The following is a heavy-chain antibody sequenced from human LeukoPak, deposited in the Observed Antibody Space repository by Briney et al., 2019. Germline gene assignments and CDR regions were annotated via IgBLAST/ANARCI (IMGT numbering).Heavy chain of an antibody. J-gene: IGHJ5*02. CDR3: AKQGLPMVRGIFINGWFDP. V-gene: IGHV3-23*01. CDR1: GFVFTNHA. Sequence: GGSLRLSCAASGFVFTNHAISWVRQAPGKGLEWVSIITDSGGNTYYADSVKGRFTISRDNSKNTLFLQMSSLRVEDTAVYYCAKQGLPMVRGIFINGWFDPWGQGTLVTVSS. D-gene: IGHD3-10*01. CDR2: ITDSGGNT.